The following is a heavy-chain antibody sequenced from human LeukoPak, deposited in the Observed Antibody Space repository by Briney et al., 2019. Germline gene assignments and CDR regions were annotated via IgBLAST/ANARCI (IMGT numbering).Heavy chain of an antibody. Sequence: PSETLSLTCTVSGGSISSYYWSWIRQPAGKGLEWIGYIYYSGSTNYNPSLKSRVTISVDTSKNQFSLKLSSVTAADTAVYYCARQGDYYGSGSYYPFDYWGQGTLVTVSS. V-gene: IGHV4-59*08. CDR3: ARQGDYYGSGSYYPFDY. J-gene: IGHJ4*02. D-gene: IGHD3-10*01. CDR1: GGSISSYY. CDR2: IYYSGST.